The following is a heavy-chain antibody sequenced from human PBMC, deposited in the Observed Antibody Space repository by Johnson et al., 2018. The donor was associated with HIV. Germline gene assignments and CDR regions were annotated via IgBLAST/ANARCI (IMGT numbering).Heavy chain of an antibody. Sequence: VQLVESGGGVVRPGGSLRLSCAASGFTFDDHGMSWVRQAPGKGLEWVSGISWNSGSIGYADSVKGRFTISRDNAKNSLYLQMNSLGAEYTALYYCATGGSSWFPDAFDIWGQGTMVTVSS. CDR1: GFTFDDHG. CDR2: ISWNSGSI. CDR3: ATGGSSWFPDAFDI. D-gene: IGHD6-13*01. V-gene: IGHV3-20*04. J-gene: IGHJ3*02.